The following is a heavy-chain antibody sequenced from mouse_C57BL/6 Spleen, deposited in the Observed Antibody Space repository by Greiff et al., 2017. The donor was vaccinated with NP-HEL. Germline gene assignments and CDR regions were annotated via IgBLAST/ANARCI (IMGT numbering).Heavy chain of an antibody. J-gene: IGHJ3*01. Sequence: QVQLKQSGAELARPGASVKLSCKASGYTFTSYGISWVKQRTGQGLEWIGEIYPRSGNTYYNEKFKGKATLTADKSSSTAYMELRSLTSEDSAVYFCARAAITTVVERAWFAYWGQGTLVTVSA. CDR1: GYTFTSYG. CDR3: ARAAITTVVERAWFAY. V-gene: IGHV1-81*01. CDR2: IYPRSGNT. D-gene: IGHD1-1*01.